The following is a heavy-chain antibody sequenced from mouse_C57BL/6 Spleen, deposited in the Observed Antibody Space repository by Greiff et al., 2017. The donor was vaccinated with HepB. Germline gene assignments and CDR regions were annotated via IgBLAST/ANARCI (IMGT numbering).Heavy chain of an antibody. Sequence: EVKLVESEGGLVQPGSSMKLSCTASGFTFSDYYMAWVRQVPEKGLEWVANINYDGSSPYYLDSLKSRFIISRDNAKKILYLQMSGLKSEDTATYYCARVYRNYVACDYWGQGTVVTVSA. CDR2: INYDGSSP. V-gene: IGHV5-16*01. J-gene: IGHJ3*01. D-gene: IGHD2-5*01. CDR3: ARVYRNYVACDY. CDR1: GFTFSDYY.